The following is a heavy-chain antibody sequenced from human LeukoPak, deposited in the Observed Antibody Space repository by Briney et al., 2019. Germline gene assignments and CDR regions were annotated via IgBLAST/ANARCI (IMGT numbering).Heavy chain of an antibody. CDR1: GFTFNRYW. D-gene: IGHD3/OR15-3a*01. Sequence: GGSLRLSCPASGFTFNRYWMHWVRQAPGKGLVWVSRISPDGNSATYADSVKGRFTISRDNAKNTLYLQMNSLRAEDSAVYYCVSLDGVYYYHMDVWGQGTTVIVSS. J-gene: IGHJ6*02. CDR3: VSLDGVYYYHMDV. V-gene: IGHV3-74*03. CDR2: ISPDGNSA.